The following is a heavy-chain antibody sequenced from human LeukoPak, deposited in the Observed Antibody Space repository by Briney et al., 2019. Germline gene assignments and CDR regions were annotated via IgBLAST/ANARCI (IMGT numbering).Heavy chain of an antibody. D-gene: IGHD2-8*01. CDR3: ARAAYCTNGVCYKGGIDY. V-gene: IGHV4-4*07. J-gene: IGHJ4*02. CDR2: LYTSGST. Sequence: SETLSLTCTVSGGSISSYYWSWIRQPAGKGLEWIGRLYTSGSTNCNPSLKSRGTMSVDTSKNQFSLKLSSVTAADTAVYYCARAAYCTNGVCYKGGIDYWGQGTLVAVSS. CDR1: GGSISSYY.